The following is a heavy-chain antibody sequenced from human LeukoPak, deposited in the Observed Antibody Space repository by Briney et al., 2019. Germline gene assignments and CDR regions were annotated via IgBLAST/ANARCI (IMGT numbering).Heavy chain of an antibody. CDR2: INAYGSST. J-gene: IGHJ3*02. CDR3: TFSSYGDHVGVDAFDM. CDR1: GFTFSNYW. Sequence: GGSLRLSCAASGFTFSNYWMHWVRQVPGKGLVWVSRINAYGSSTNYADSVKGRFTISRDNAKNTVYLQMNSLSAEDTAMYYCTFSSYGDHVGVDAFDMWGQGTMVTVSS. V-gene: IGHV3-74*01. D-gene: IGHD4-17*01.